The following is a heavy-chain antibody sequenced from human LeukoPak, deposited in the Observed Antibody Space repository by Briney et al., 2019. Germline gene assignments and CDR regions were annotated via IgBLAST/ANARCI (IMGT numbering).Heavy chain of an antibody. D-gene: IGHD2-15*01. Sequence: GGSLTLSCAASGLHFSGCAMHWVRQASGKGLEWVGRIETNAKNDATAAYASVHLRFIISRDESKNAAYLQMNSLNTDDTAVYYCTRDGGSWSHLDAWGQGTLVADPS. CDR2: IETNAKNDAT. V-gene: IGHV3-73*01. J-gene: IGHJ5*02. CDR3: TRDGGSWSHLDA. CDR1: GLHFSGCA.